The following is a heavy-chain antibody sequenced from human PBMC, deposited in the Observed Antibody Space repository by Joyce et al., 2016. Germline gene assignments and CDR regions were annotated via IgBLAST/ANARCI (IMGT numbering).Heavy chain of an antibody. V-gene: IGHV4-34*01. CDR1: GGSFSGYY. CDR2: NNGGGIT. D-gene: IGHD6-13*01. J-gene: IGHJ6*02. Sequence: QVQLQQWGAGLLKPSETLSLTCAVYGGSFSGYYWTFIRQPPGKGLEWIGENNGGGITNYTPSLKSRVTILLDTSKNQCSLKLTSVTAADTAVYYCARGRGYTTSVRRRGMDVWGQGTTVTVSS. CDR3: ARGRGYTTSVRRRGMDV.